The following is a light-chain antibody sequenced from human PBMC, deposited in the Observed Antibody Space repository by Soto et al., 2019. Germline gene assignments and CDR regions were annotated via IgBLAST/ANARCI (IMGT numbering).Light chain of an antibody. Sequence: EIVMTQSPGTLSVSPGERATLSCRASQSVSNKLAWYQHKPGQAPRLLIFDASTRASGIPARISGSGSGTEFTLTISSLQSEDVAVYYCKQYSNWPPATFGGGTKVEIK. CDR1: QSVSNK. V-gene: IGKV3-15*01. CDR3: KQYSNWPPAT. J-gene: IGKJ4*01. CDR2: DAS.